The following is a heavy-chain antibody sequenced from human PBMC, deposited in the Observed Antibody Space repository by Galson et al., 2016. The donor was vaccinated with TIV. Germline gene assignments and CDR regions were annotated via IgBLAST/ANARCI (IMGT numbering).Heavy chain of an antibody. CDR2: IGSSGRAI. D-gene: IGHD2-2*02. V-gene: IGHV3-11*01. J-gene: IGHJ4*02. CDR1: GFTFSDYY. CDR3: ARDCSSSNCYTETVYFDY. Sequence: SLRLSCAASGFTFSDYYMSWVRQAPGKGLEWLSYIGSSGRAIYYADSVKGRFTISRDNAKNSLYLVINDLRAEDTAVYYCARDCSSSNCYTETVYFDYWGQGTLVTVSS.